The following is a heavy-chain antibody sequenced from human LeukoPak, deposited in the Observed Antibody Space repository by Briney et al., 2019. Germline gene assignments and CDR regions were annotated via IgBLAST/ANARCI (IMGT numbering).Heavy chain of an antibody. CDR3: AKRGVVIRVILVGFHKEAYYFDS. J-gene: IGHJ4*02. CDR1: GLTLSNYG. V-gene: IGHV3-23*01. CDR2: IRDSGGRT. D-gene: IGHD3-22*01. Sequence: PGGSLRLSCAVYGLTLSNYGMSWVRQAPGKGLEWVAGIRDSGGRTNYADSVKGRFTISRDNPKNTLYLQMNSLRAEDTAVYFCAKRGVVIRVILVGFHKEAYYFDSWGQGALVTVSS.